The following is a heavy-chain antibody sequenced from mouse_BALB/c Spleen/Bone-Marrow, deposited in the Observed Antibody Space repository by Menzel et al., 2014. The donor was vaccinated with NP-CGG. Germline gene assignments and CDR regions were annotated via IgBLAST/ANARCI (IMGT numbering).Heavy chain of an antibody. CDR3: ARFTRDY. CDR2: INPGIGGT. Sequence: QVQLQQSGDELVRPGTSVKVSCKASGYAFTNYLIEWFKQRPGQGLEWIGRINPGIGGTTYNAKFKGKATLTADKSSTTAYMQLSSPTSDGSAVYFCARFTRDYWGQGTTLTVSS. CDR1: GYAFTNYL. J-gene: IGHJ2*01. V-gene: IGHV1-54*01.